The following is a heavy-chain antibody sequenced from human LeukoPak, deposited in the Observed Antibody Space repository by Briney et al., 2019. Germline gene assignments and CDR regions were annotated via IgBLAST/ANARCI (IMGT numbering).Heavy chain of an antibody. D-gene: IGHD5-12*01. CDR1: GFTFSSYG. J-gene: IGHJ4*02. Sequence: PGGSLRLSCAASGFTFSSYGMHWVRQAPGKGLEWVAFIRYDGSYEYYADSVTGRFTISRDNSKNTLYPQMSSLRAEDTAMYYCAMDGRAYSGYDCYYFDYWGQGTLVTVSS. CDR3: AMDGRAYSGYDCYYFDY. V-gene: IGHV3-30*02. CDR2: IRYDGSYE.